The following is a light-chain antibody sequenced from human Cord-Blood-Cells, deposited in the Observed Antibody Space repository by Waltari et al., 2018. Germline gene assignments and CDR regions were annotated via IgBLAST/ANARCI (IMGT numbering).Light chain of an antibody. V-gene: IGLV3-1*01. J-gene: IGLJ1*01. Sequence: SSELTQPPSVSVSPGKPASLTCSGATLGDKYACWSQQKPGQSPVLVIYQDSKRPSGIPERFSGSNSGNTATLTISGTQAMDEADYYCQAWDSSTAGVYVFGTGTKVTVL. CDR3: QAWDSSTAGVYV. CDR2: QDS. CDR1: TLGDKY.